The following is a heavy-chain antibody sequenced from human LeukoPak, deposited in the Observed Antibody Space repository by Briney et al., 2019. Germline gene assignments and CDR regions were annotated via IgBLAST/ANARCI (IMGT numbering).Heavy chain of an antibody. CDR1: EFTFSSYA. CDR2: ISGSGGST. D-gene: IGHD6-19*01. J-gene: IGHJ4*02. Sequence: GGSLRLSCAASEFTFSSYAMSWVRQAPGKGLEWVSGISGSGGSTYYGDSVKGRFIISRDNSKNTLYLQMNSLRVEDTAVYYCAKRIAVAVDEYWGQGTLVTVSS. CDR3: AKRIAVAVDEY. V-gene: IGHV3-23*01.